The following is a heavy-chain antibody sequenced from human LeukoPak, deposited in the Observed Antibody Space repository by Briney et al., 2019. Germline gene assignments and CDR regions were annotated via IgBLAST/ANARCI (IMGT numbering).Heavy chain of an antibody. Sequence: PSETLSLTCTVSGYSISSGYYWGWIRQPPGKGLEWIGSIYHSGSTYYNPSLKSRVTISVDTSKNQFSLKLSSVTAADTAVYYCARLPSGWYLDAFDIWGQGTMVTVSS. D-gene: IGHD6-19*01. J-gene: IGHJ3*02. CDR1: GYSISSGYY. CDR2: IYHSGST. V-gene: IGHV4-38-2*02. CDR3: ARLPSGWYLDAFDI.